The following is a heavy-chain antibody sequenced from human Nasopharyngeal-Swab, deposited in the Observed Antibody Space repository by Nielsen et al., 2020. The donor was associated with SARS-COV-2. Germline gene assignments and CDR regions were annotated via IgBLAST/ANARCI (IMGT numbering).Heavy chain of an antibody. CDR1: GFTFSSYG. J-gene: IGHJ4*02. Sequence: GGSLRLSCAASGFTFSSYGMHWVRQAPGKGLEWMAVISYDGSNKYYADSVRGRFTISRDTSKNTLYLQMNSLRAEDTAEYYCAAFNGFDCWGQGTLVTVSS. D-gene: IGHD2-8*01. CDR2: ISYDGSNK. V-gene: IGHV3-30*03. CDR3: AAFNGFDC.